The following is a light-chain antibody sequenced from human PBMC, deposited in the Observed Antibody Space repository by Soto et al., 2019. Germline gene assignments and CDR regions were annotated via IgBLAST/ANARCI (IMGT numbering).Light chain of an antibody. J-gene: IGKJ2*03. V-gene: IGKV3-20*01. CDR1: QSVSRSL. Sequence: EIVLTQSPGTLSLSPGERATLSCRASQSVSRSLLAWYQQKPGQAPRLLIYGASTRATCIADRFSGSGSGTDFTLTISRLEPEDFAVYYCQQYGNPPPYSFGQGTKLEIK. CDR3: QQYGNPPPYS. CDR2: GAS.